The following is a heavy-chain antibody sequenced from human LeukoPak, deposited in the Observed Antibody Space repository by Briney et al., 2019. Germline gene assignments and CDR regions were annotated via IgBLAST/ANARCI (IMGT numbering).Heavy chain of an antibody. V-gene: IGHV4-39*01. D-gene: IGHD5-24*01. Sequence: SETLSLICTVSGGSISSSSYYWGWIRQPPGKGLEWIGSIYYSGSTYYNPSLKSRVTISLDTSKNQFSLKLSSVTAADTAVYYCARHLVEMGIYYYYYMDVWGKGTTVTVSS. CDR3: ARHLVEMGIYYYYYMDV. CDR1: GGSISSSSYY. CDR2: IYYSGST. J-gene: IGHJ6*03.